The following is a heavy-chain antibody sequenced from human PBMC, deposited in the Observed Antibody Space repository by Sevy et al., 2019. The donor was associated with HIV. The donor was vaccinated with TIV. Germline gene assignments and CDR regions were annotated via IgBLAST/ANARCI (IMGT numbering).Heavy chain of an antibody. J-gene: IGHJ6*02. CDR3: STDPIIVLLVTDGMDV. D-gene: IGHD2-8*02. V-gene: IGHV3-15*01. Sequence: GGSLRLSCAASGFTFYYAWMSWVRQAPGKGLEWVGRIKSKADGGTTEYAAAVKGRFTISRDDSKKTRYLQMNSLKTGETAIYYCSTDPIIVLLVTDGMDVWGQGTTVTVSS. CDR1: GFTFYYAW. CDR2: IKSKADGGTT.